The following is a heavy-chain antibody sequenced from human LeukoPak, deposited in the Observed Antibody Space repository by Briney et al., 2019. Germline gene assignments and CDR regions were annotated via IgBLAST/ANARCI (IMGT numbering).Heavy chain of an antibody. CDR1: GGSISSGGYY. D-gene: IGHD6-13*01. CDR2: IYHSGST. CDR3: ARCKKQPGSNWFDP. Sequence: SETLSLTCTVSGGSISSGGYYWSWIRQPPGKGLEWIGYIYHSGSTYYNPSLKSRVTISVDRSKNQFSLKLSSETAADTAVYYCARCKKQPGSNWFDPWGQGTLVTVSS. V-gene: IGHV4-30-2*01. J-gene: IGHJ5*02.